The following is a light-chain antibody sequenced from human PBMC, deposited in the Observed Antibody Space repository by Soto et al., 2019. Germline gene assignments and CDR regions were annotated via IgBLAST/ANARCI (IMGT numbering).Light chain of an antibody. CDR2: DVS. CDR1: SSDVGSYNY. J-gene: IGLJ1*01. V-gene: IGLV2-11*01. CDR3: CSYAGSYTYV. Sequence: QSALTQAASVSGSPGQSITISCTGTSSDVGSYNYVSWYQQHPGKAPKLMIYDVSKRPSGVPDRFSGSKSGNTASLTISGLQAEDEADYYCCSYAGSYTYVFGTGTKVTVL.